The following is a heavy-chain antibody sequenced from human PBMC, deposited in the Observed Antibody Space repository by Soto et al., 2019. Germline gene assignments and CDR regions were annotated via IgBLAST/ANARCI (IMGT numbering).Heavy chain of an antibody. CDR2: IIPIFGTA. CDR3: ARPLGGNHYYYGMDV. CDR1: GGTFSSYA. D-gene: IGHD3-16*01. J-gene: IGHJ6*02. V-gene: IGHV1-69*12. Sequence: QVQLVQSGAEVKKPGSSVKVSCKASGGTFSSYAISWVRQAPGQGLEWMGGIIPIFGTADYAQKFQGRVTITADDFTSTAYMELSSLRSEGTAVYYCARPLGGNHYYYGMDVWGQGTTVTVSS.